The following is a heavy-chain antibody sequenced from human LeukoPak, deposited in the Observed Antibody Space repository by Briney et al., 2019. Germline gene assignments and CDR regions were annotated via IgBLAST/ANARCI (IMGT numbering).Heavy chain of an antibody. CDR2: ISGVGRYI. J-gene: IGHJ3*02. V-gene: IGHV3-21*01. CDR1: GFTFSSFG. CDR3: ARAEKRDAFDI. Sequence: GGSLRLSCAASGFTFSSFGMNWVRQAPGKGLEWVSFISGVGRYIYYADSLKGRFTISRDNAKNLLNLQIKSLRVEDTAVYYCARAEKRDAFDIWGQGTMVTVSS.